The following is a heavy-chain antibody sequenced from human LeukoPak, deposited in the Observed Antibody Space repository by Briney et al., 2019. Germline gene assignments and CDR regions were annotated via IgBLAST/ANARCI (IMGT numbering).Heavy chain of an antibody. Sequence: SETLSLTCTVSGYSISRGYSWGWIRQPPGKGLEWIGEIYHSGSTNYNPSLKSRVTISVDKSKNQFSLKLSSVTAADTAVYYCASATYYYDSSGYPPFGYWGQGTLVTVSS. D-gene: IGHD3-22*01. J-gene: IGHJ4*02. V-gene: IGHV4-38-2*02. CDR2: IYHSGST. CDR3: ASATYYYDSSGYPPFGY. CDR1: GYSISRGYS.